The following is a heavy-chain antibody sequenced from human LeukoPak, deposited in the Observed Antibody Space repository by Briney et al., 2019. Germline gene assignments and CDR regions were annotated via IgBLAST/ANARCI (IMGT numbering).Heavy chain of an antibody. V-gene: IGHV3-23*01. J-gene: IGHJ4*02. CDR3: ARASWVSSTDAVR. D-gene: IGHD3-16*01. CDR2: IRGNGET. Sequence: GGSLRLSCAASGLSFSSFAMSWVRQGPARGLEWVSSIRGNGETFCADSVKGRFTLSSDSSRNTVYFQLNNLRVEDTAIYYCARASWVSSTDAVRWGQGTLVTVSS. CDR1: GLSFSSFA.